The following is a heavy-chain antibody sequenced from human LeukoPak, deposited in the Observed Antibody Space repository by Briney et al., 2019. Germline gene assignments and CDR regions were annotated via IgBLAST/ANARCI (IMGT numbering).Heavy chain of an antibody. Sequence: GGSLRLSCAASGFTFSSYSMNWVRQAPGKGLEWVSYISSSGSTIYYADSVKGRFTMSRDNSKNTLYLQMGSLRPEDMAVYYCARGNSNYFHYYYMDVWGKGTTVTVSS. V-gene: IGHV3-48*01. D-gene: IGHD4-11*01. CDR3: ARGNSNYFHYYYMDV. CDR2: ISSSGSTI. J-gene: IGHJ6*03. CDR1: GFTFSSYS.